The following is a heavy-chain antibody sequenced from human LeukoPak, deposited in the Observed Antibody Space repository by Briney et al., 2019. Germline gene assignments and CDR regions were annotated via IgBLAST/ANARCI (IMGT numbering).Heavy chain of an antibody. V-gene: IGHV1-2*02. Sequence: ASVKVSCKASGYTFTGYYMHWVRQAPGQGLEWMGWINPNSGGTNYAQKFQGRVTMTRDTSISTAYMELSSLRSEDTAVYYCARDLRDYYDSSGYYFAYWGQGTLVTVSS. D-gene: IGHD3-22*01. CDR3: ARDLRDYYDSSGYYFAY. CDR1: GYTFTGYY. CDR2: INPNSGGT. J-gene: IGHJ4*02.